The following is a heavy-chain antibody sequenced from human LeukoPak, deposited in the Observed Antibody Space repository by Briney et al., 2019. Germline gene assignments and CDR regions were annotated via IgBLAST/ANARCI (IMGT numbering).Heavy chain of an antibody. CDR2: ISYDGSNK. J-gene: IGHJ6*02. Sequence: PGRSLRLSCAASGFTFSTYGMHWVRQAPGKGLEWVAVISYDGSNKYYADSVKGRFTISRDKSKNTLYLQMNSLRAEDTAVYYCAKDIWWLCSDFYYGMDVWGQGTTVTVSS. CDR3: AKDIWWLCSDFYYGMDV. CDR1: GFTFSTYG. D-gene: IGHD3-22*01. V-gene: IGHV3-30*18.